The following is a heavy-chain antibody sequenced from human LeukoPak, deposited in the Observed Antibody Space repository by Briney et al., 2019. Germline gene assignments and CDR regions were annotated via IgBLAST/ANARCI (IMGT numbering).Heavy chain of an antibody. CDR2: IRGSGGST. D-gene: IGHD3-22*01. CDR3: AKAARVTYYYDSSGHEADY. V-gene: IGHV3-23*01. Sequence: GGSLRLSCAASGFTFSSYAMSWVRQAPGKGLEWVSAIRGSGGSTYYADSVKGRFTISRDNSKNTLYLQMNSLRAEDTAVYYCAKAARVTYYYDSSGHEADYWGQGTLVTVSS. J-gene: IGHJ4*02. CDR1: GFTFSSYA.